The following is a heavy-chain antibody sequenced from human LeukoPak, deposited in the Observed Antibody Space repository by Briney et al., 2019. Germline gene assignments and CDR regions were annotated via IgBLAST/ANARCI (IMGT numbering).Heavy chain of an antibody. Sequence: SETLSLTCTVSGGSISTYYWSWIRQPPGKGLEWIGYIYYSGSTNYSPSLNSQVTISLDTSKNQFSLRLTSVTAADTAVYYCARVARVVPAPGAFDIWGQGTMVTVSS. CDR1: GGSISTYY. D-gene: IGHD2-2*01. CDR2: IYYSGST. CDR3: ARVARVVPAPGAFDI. V-gene: IGHV4-59*01. J-gene: IGHJ3*02.